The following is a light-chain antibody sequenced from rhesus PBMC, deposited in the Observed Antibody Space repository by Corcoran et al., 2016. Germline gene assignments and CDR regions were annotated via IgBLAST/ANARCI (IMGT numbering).Light chain of an antibody. CDR2: GSS. CDR1: PSVSSF. Sequence: QVVLTQSPATLSLAPGKRATLSCRASPSVSSFLAWYQQKPGQPPRPLIYGSSRRATGIPDRFSGGGSGRDFTLTISSLEPEEVRVYHCYQHRTGKGTFGQGTKVEIK. J-gene: IGKJ1*01. V-gene: IGKV3-10*01. CDR3: YQHRTGKGT.